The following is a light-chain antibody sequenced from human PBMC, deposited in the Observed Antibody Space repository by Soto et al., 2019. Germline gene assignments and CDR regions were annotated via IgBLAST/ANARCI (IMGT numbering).Light chain of an antibody. CDR3: RSYTSGSTTYV. V-gene: IGLV2-14*03. Sequence: QSALTQPASVSGSPGQSITISCTGTSSDVGGYNYVSWYQQHPGKAPKLMIYDVSNRPSGVSNRFSGSKSGNTASLTISGLQAEDEADYYCRSYTSGSTTYVFGTGTKLTVL. CDR1: SSDVGGYNY. J-gene: IGLJ1*01. CDR2: DVS.